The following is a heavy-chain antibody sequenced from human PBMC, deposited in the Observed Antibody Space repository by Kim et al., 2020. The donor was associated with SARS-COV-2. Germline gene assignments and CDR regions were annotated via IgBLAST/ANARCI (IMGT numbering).Heavy chain of an antibody. CDR3: ARSGYYYGSGSYYYYYYGMGV. D-gene: IGHD3-10*01. V-gene: IGHV4-59*01. CDR2: IYYSGST. J-gene: IGHJ6*02. Sequence: SETLSLTCTVSGGSISSYYWSWIRQPPGKGLEWIGYIYYSGSTNYNPSLKSRVTISVDTSKNQFSLKLSSVTAVDTAVYYCARSGYYYGSGSYYYYYYGMGVWGQGTTVTVSS. CDR1: GGSISSYY.